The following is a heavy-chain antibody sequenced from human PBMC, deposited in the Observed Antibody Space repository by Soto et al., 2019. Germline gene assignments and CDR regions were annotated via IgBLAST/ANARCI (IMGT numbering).Heavy chain of an antibody. CDR1: GGTFSSYA. D-gene: IGHD6-13*01. J-gene: IGHJ4*02. V-gene: IGHV1-69*13. CDR2: IIPIFGTA. Sequence: SVKVSCKASGGTFSSYAISWVRQAPGQGLEWMGGIIPIFGTANYAQKFQGRVTITADESTSTVYMELSSLRSEDAAVYYCARGDASGRPRLFDYWGQGTLVTVSS. CDR3: ARGDASGRPRLFDY.